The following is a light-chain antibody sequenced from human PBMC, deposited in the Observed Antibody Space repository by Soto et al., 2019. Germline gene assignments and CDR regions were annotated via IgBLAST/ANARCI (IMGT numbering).Light chain of an antibody. V-gene: IGLV2-8*01. Sequence: QSVLTQPPSASGSPGQSVTISCTGTSSDVGKYDYVSWFQHHPGKAPKLIIYEVSKRPSGVPDRFSGSKSGSTASLTVSGLQTEDEADYYCSSYAGSNNLGVFGTGTKVTVL. CDR3: SSYAGSNNLGV. CDR1: SSDVGKYDY. J-gene: IGLJ1*01. CDR2: EVS.